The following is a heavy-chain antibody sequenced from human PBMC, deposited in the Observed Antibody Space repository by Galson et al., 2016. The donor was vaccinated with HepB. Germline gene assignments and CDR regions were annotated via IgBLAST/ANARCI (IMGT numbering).Heavy chain of an antibody. D-gene: IGHD5-12*01. CDR3: ARVSSGLRGLDY. J-gene: IGHJ4*02. Sequence: SLRLSCAASGFTFSAYNMIWVRQAPGKGLEWVSSISLSSDYIYYADSLKGRFTISRDNAKNSLYLQMNSLSAEDTAVYFCARVSSGLRGLDYWGQGTLVTVSS. V-gene: IGHV3-21*01. CDR2: ISLSSDYI. CDR1: GFTFSAYN.